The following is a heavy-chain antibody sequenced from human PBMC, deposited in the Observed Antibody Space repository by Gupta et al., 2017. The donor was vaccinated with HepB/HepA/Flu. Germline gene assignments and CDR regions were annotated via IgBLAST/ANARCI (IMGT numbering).Heavy chain of an antibody. CDR3: ARSIRVVIPYY. V-gene: IGHV4-39*01. J-gene: IGHJ4*02. D-gene: IGHD3-3*01. CDR2: IYYSGTT. Sequence: QLQLQESGPGLVKPSETLSLTCTVSGGSITSNYYWGWIRQPPGKGLEWIGNIYYSGTTYYNPSLKSRVTISVDTSKSQFSLKLSSVTAADTAVYYCARSIRVVIPYYWGQGTLVTVSS. CDR1: GGSITSNYY.